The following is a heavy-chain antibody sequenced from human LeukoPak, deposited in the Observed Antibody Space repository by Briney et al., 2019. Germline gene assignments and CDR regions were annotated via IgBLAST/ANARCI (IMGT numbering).Heavy chain of an antibody. D-gene: IGHD3-3*01. Sequence: PSETLSLTCTVSAGSISSSSYYWGWIRQPPGKGLEWIGSIYYSGSTYYNPSLKSRVTISVDTSKNQFSLKLGSVTAADTAVYYCARRTEYDFWSGTNPFDIWGQGTMVTVSS. V-gene: IGHV4-39*01. J-gene: IGHJ3*02. CDR3: ARRTEYDFWSGTNPFDI. CDR2: IYYSGST. CDR1: AGSISSSSYY.